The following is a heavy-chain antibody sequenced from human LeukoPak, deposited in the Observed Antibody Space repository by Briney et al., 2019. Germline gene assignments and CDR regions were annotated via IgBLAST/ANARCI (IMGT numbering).Heavy chain of an antibody. CDR1: GYTFTSYA. CDR2: INACNGNT. D-gene: IGHD6-19*01. J-gene: IGHJ4*02. Sequence: GASVKVSCKASGYTFTSYAMHWVRQAPGQRLERIGWINACNGNTKYSQKFQGRVTITRDTSASTAYMELSSLRSEDTAVYYCARDRLAVAGTELDYWCQGALITVAS. CDR3: ARDRLAVAGTELDY. V-gene: IGHV1-3*01.